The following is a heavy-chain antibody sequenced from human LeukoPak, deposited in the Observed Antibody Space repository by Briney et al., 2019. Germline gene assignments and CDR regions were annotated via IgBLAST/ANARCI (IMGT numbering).Heavy chain of an antibody. D-gene: IGHD3-10*01. J-gene: IGHJ6*03. CDR2: IYYSGST. CDR1: RGSISSYY. Sequence: SETLSLTCTVSRGSISSYYWSWIRQPPGKGLEWIGYIYYSGSTNYNPSLKSRVTISVDTSKNQFSLKLSSVTAADTAVYYCARSSGRNYYYYMDVWGKGTTVTVSS. CDR3: ARSSGRNYYYYMDV. V-gene: IGHV4-59*01.